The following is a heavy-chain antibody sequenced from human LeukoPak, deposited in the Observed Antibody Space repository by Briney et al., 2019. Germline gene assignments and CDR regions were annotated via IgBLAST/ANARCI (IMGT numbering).Heavy chain of an antibody. J-gene: IGHJ4*02. Sequence: GGSLRLSCAASGFTLSSYGMHWVRQAPGKGLEWVAVIWYDGSNKYYADSVKGRFTISRDNSKNTLYLQMNSLRAEDTAVYYCARDGNAGAIDYWGQGTLVTVSS. CDR2: IWYDGSNK. CDR3: ARDGNAGAIDY. V-gene: IGHV3-33*01. D-gene: IGHD1-26*01. CDR1: GFTLSSYG.